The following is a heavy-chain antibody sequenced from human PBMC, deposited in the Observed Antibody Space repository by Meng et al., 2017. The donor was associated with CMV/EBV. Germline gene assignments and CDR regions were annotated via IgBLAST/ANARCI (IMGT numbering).Heavy chain of an antibody. V-gene: IGHV6-1*01. CDR1: GDSVSSNRAA. CDR3: ARDAYSGSYSPGVGY. D-gene: IGHD1-26*01. J-gene: IGHJ4*02. CDR2: TYYRTKWYN. Sequence: SETLSLTCAISGDSVSSNRAAWNWIRQAPLRGLEWLGRTYYRTKWYNDYAVSVKSRITINPDTSKNQFSLQLNSVTPEDTAVYYCARDAYSGSYSPGVGYWGQGTLVTVSS.